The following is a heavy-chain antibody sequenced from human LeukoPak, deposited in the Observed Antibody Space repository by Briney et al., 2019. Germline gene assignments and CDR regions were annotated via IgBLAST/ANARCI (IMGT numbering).Heavy chain of an antibody. Sequence: PSETLSLTCTASGGTINSYYLSWIRQPPGKGLEWMGYIYDSGSTNYNPSPKNRVTISVNTTNNQFSLQQSSVPPADTAVYYCAGRGEGSYFEAPLDYWGQGTLVTVSS. V-gene: IGHV4-59*08. CDR3: AGRGEGSYFEAPLDY. D-gene: IGHD1-26*01. J-gene: IGHJ4*02. CDR1: GGTINSYY. CDR2: IYDSGST.